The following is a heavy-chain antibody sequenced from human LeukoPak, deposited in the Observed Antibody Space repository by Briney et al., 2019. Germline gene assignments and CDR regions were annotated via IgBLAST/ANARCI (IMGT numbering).Heavy chain of an antibody. V-gene: IGHV3-23*01. Sequence: GGSLRLSCAASGFTFSIYAMSWVRHPPRRGREWVSAISGSGCNTYYTDSVEDRFTISRDNSKNTLYLQMNSLRAEDTGVYYCAKDFSGCDGTNLDYWGQGTLVTVSS. CDR2: ISGSGCNT. CDR1: GFTFSIYA. CDR3: AKDFSGCDGTNLDY. J-gene: IGHJ4*02. D-gene: IGHD5-12*01.